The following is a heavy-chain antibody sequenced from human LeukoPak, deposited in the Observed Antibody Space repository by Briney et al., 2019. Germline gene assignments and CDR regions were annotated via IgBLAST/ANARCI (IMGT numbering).Heavy chain of an antibody. J-gene: IGHJ4*02. V-gene: IGHV3-7*05. Sequence: GGSLRLSCAASGFIFSGYWMCWVCQAPGKGLEWVSNIKQDGSDIYYVDSVKGRFTISRDNAKNTLYLQMNSLRAEDTAVYYCARGGNTYEYWGQGTLVTVSS. CDR1: GFIFSGYW. D-gene: IGHD5-18*01. CDR2: IKQDGSDI. CDR3: ARGGNTYEY.